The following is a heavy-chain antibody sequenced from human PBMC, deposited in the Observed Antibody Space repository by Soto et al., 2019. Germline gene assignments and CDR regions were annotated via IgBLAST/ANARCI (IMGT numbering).Heavy chain of an antibody. V-gene: IGHV1-24*01. J-gene: IGHJ5*02. Sequence: ASVKVSCKVSGYTLTELSMHWVRQAPGKGLEWMGGFDPEDGETIYAQKFQGRVTMTEGTSTDTAYMELSSLRSEDTAVYYCATDGGIAAAGTGGWFDPWGQGTLVTVSS. CDR2: FDPEDGET. CDR1: GYTLTELS. CDR3: ATDGGIAAAGTGGWFDP. D-gene: IGHD6-13*01.